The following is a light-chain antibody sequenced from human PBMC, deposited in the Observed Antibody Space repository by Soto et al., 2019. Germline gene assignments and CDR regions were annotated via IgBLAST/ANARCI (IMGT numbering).Light chain of an antibody. J-gene: IGLJ1*01. CDR1: KLGDKY. Sequence: SSELTQPASVSVSPGQTASITCSGDKLGDKYACWYQQKPGQSPVLVIYQDSKRPSGIPERFSGSNSGNTATLTISGTQAMDEAAYYCQAWDSSTYVFGTGTKVTVL. CDR2: QDS. V-gene: IGLV3-1*01. CDR3: QAWDSSTYV.